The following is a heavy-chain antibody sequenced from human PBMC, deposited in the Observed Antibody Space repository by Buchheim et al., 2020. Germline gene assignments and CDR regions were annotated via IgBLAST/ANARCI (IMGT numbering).Heavy chain of an antibody. V-gene: IGHV3-7*01. CDR2: IKPDGSEK. J-gene: IGHJ6*02. CDR3: ARDPTYYDFWCGYYTLSYYYYYGMDV. Sequence: EVQLVESGGGLVQPGGSLRLSCAASGFTFSSYWMSWVRQAPGKGLEWVANIKPDGSEKYYVDSVKGRFTISRDNAKNSLYLQMNSLRAEDTAVYYCARDPTYYDFWCGYYTLSYYYYYGMDVWGQGTT. CDR1: GFTFSSYW. D-gene: IGHD3-3*01.